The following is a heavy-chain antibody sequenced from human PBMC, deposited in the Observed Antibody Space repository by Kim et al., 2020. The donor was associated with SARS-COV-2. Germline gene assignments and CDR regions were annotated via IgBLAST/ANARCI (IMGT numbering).Heavy chain of an antibody. CDR3: ARDSDPAN. CDR2: INPNGGET. V-gene: IGHV1-2*02. CDR1: GYNFNDYY. Sequence: ASVKVSCKASGYNFNDYYIHWVRQAPGQGLEWMGWINPNGGETNYAEKFHERVSMTRDTSINTAYVELYRLAFDDTAVYYCARDSDPANWGQGILATVSS. J-gene: IGHJ4*02.